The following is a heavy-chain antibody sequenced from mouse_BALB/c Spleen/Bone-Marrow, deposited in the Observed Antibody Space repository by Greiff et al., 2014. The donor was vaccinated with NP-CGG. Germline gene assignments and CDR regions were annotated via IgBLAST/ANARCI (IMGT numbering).Heavy chain of an antibody. CDR1: GFTFSNYD. Sequence: EVKVEESGGDLVKPGGSVKLSCATSGFTFSNYDVSWVRQSHDKRLEWVGIISSGVGYTNYQDSVKGRFTISRDNAKNTLYLQMRSVKCEVTAMFFCARHNYVYFAIDFWGQGTSGTGSS. CDR2: ISSGVGYT. CDR3: ARHNYVYFAIDF. V-gene: IGHV5-6*02. D-gene: IGHD1-2*01. J-gene: IGHJ4*01.